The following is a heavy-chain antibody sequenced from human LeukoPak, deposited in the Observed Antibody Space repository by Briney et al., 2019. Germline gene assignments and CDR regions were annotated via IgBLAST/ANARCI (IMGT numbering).Heavy chain of an antibody. J-gene: IGHJ5*02. CDR2: IYYSGST. CDR3: ARDLTTSRLIVVVPAASYNWFDP. V-gene: IGHV4-59*12. Sequence: SETLSLTCTVSGGSISSYYWSWIRQPPGKGLEWIGYIYYSGSTNYNPSLKSRVTISVDTSKNQFSLKLSSVTAADTAVYYCARDLTTSRLIVVVPAASYNWFDPWGQGTLVTVSS. CDR1: GGSISSYY. D-gene: IGHD2-2*01.